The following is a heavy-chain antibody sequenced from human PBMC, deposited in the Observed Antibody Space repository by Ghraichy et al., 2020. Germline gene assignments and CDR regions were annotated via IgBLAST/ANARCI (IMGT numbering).Heavy chain of an antibody. J-gene: IGHJ6*02. D-gene: IGHD3-10*01. CDR1: GFTFSSYG. CDR3: AKDWFYYGSGTRSGGMDV. Sequence: GESLNISCAASGFTFSSYGMHWVRQAPGKGLEWVAVISYDGSNKYYADSVKGRFTISRDNSKNTLYLQMNSLRAEDTAVYYCAKDWFYYGSGTRSGGMDVWGQGTTVTVSS. V-gene: IGHV3-30*18. CDR2: ISYDGSNK.